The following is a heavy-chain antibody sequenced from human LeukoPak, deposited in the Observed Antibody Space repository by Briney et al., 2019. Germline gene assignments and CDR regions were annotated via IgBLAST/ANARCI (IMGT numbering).Heavy chain of an antibody. J-gene: IGHJ4*02. CDR1: GDSVSSNSAA. D-gene: IGHD3-16*01. Sequence: SQTLSLTCAISGDSVSSNSAAWNWIRQSPSRGLEWLGRTYYRSKWYNDYAVSVKSRITINPDTSKNQFSLQLNSVTPEDTAVYYCAHSIMITFGGVMSMPRYYFDYWGQGTLVTVS. V-gene: IGHV6-1*01. CDR3: AHSIMITFGGVMSMPRYYFDY. CDR2: TYYRSKWYN.